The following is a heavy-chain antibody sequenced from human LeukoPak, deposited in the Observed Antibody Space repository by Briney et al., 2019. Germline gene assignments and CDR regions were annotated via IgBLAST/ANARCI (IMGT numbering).Heavy chain of an antibody. V-gene: IGHV3-21*01. CDR2: ISSSSSYI. CDR1: GFTFSSYS. Sequence: PGGSLRLSCAASGFTFSSYSMNWVRQAPGKGPEWVSSISSSSSYIYYADSVKGRFAISRDNAKNSLYLQMNSLRAEDTAVYYCARGVAVAGILWDWYFDLWGRGTLVTVSS. J-gene: IGHJ2*01. CDR3: ARGVAVAGILWDWYFDL. D-gene: IGHD6-19*01.